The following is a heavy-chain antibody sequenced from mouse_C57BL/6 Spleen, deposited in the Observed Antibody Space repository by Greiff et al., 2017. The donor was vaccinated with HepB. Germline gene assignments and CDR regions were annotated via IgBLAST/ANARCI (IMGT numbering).Heavy chain of an antibody. CDR3: ARDQSDYDYFDY. J-gene: IGHJ2*01. CDR1: GFTFSSYA. V-gene: IGHV5-4*01. D-gene: IGHD2-4*01. CDR2: ISDGGSYT. Sequence: EVQRVESGGGLVKPGGSLKLSCAASGFTFSSYAMSWVRQTPEKRLEWVATISDGGSYTYYPDNVKGRFTISRDNAKNNLYLQMSHLKSEDTAMYYCARDQSDYDYFDYWGQGTTLTVSS.